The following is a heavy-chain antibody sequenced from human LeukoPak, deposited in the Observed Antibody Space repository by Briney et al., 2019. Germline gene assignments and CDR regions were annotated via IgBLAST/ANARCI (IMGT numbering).Heavy chain of an antibody. CDR3: ARGSVRGEFDP. D-gene: IGHD3-10*01. Sequence: SETLSLTCTVSGGSITSYYWSWVRQPPGKGLEWIGYIYYTGSTDYNPSLKSRVTMSVDTSKNQFSLKLSSVTAADTAVYSCARGSVRGEFDPWGQGTLVTVSS. V-gene: IGHV4-59*01. CDR1: GGSITSYY. J-gene: IGHJ5*02. CDR2: IYYTGST.